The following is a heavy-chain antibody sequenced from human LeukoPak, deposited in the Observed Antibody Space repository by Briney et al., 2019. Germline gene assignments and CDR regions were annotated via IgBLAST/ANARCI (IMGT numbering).Heavy chain of an antibody. CDR2: IYYSGST. V-gene: IGHV4-59*01. Sequence: SETLSLTCTVSGGSISSYYWSWVRQPPGKGLGWVGYIYYSGSTNYNPSLKSRVTISVDTSKNQFSLKLSSVTAADTAVYYCARGRRMATANFDYWGQGTLVTVSS. J-gene: IGHJ4*02. CDR3: ARGRRMATANFDY. CDR1: GGSISSYY. D-gene: IGHD5-24*01.